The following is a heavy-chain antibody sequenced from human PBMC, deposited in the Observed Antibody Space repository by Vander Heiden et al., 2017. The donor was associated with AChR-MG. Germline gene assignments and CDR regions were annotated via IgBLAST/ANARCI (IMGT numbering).Heavy chain of an antibody. CDR2: FYSGGST. V-gene: IGHV3-53*01. CDR3: ARERGQWPTLDY. J-gene: IGHJ4*02. Sequence: EVQLVESGGGLIQPGGSLRLSCAASGFTISSNYMSWVRQAPGKGLEWVSVFYSGGSTYYADSVKCRFTISRDNSKNTLYLQMNSLRAEDTAVYYCARERGQWPTLDYWGQGTLVTVSS. CDR1: GFTISSNY. D-gene: IGHD6-19*01.